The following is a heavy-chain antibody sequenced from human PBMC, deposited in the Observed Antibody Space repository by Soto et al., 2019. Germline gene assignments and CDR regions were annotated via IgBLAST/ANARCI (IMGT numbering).Heavy chain of an antibody. V-gene: IGHV1-69*13. CDR1: GGTFSSYA. D-gene: IGHD6-13*01. J-gene: IGHJ5*02. CDR2: IIPIFGTA. CDR3: AREPGIAAAGTSWFDP. Sequence: SVKVSCKASGGTFSSYAISWVRQAPGQGLEWMGGIIPIFGTANYAQKFQGRVTITADESTSTAYMELSSLRSEDTAVYYCAREPGIAAAGTSWFDPWGQGTLVTVSS.